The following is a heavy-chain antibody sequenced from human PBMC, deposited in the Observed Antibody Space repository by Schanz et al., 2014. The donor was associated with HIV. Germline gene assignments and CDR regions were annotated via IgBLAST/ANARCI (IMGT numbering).Heavy chain of an antibody. J-gene: IGHJ4*02. D-gene: IGHD2-15*01. CDR1: GFMFRTYN. CDR2: INSGSSTK. CDR3: ARDCLGGCAADY. V-gene: IGHV3-48*02. Sequence: VQLVESGGGLVQPGGSVRLSCAASGFMFRTYNMNWVRRAPGKGLEWVSYINSGSSTKKYADSVKGRFIVSRDNAKNFLYLQMNSLTDDDTAVYHCARDCLGGCAADYWGQGTLVTVSS.